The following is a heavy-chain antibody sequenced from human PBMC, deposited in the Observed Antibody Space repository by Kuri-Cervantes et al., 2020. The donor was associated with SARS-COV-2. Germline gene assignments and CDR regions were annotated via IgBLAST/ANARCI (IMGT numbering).Heavy chain of an antibody. J-gene: IGHJ4*02. CDR3: VRDGDHWNFDY. CDR1: GFTFRSYW. D-gene: IGHD1-1*01. Sequence: GESLKISCAASGFTFRSYWMSWVRQAPGKGLVWVSRINPDGSYTNNADSVKGRFTLSRDNAKNMLFLQMNSLRAEDTAVYYCVRDGDHWNFDYWSQGTLVTVSS. V-gene: IGHV3-74*01. CDR2: INPDGSYT.